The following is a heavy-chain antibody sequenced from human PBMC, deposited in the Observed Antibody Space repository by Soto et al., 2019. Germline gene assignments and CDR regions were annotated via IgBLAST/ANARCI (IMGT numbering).Heavy chain of an antibody. V-gene: IGHV4-31*03. CDR2: IYYSGST. CDR1: GGSISSGGYY. D-gene: IGHD2-15*01. CDR3: ARDQVGHCSGGSCYFGNDPRFDP. J-gene: IGHJ5*02. Sequence: SETLSLTCTVSGGSISSGGYYWSWIRQHPGKGLEWIGYIYYSGSTYYNPSLKSRVTISVDTSKNQFSLKLSSVTAADTAVYYCARDQVGHCSGGSCYFGNDPRFDPWGQGTLVTVSS.